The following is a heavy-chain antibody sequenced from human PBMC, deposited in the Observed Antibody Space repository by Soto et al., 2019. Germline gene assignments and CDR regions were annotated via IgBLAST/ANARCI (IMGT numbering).Heavy chain of an antibody. CDR3: ARQPIVVVVAAPDY. J-gene: IGHJ4*02. V-gene: IGHV4-39*01. CDR1: GGSISSSSYY. D-gene: IGHD2-15*01. Sequence: QLQLQESGPGLVKPSETLSLTCTVSGGSISSSSYYWGWIRQPPGKGLEWIGSMYYSGSTYYNPSLKSRVTISVDTSKNQFSLKLSSVTAADTAVYYCARQPIVVVVAAPDYWGQGTLVTVSS. CDR2: MYYSGST.